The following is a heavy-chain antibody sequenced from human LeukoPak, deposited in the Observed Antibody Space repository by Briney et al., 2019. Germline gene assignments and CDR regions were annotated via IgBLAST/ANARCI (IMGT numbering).Heavy chain of an antibody. D-gene: IGHD4-23*01. CDR1: GYTFSNYG. Sequence: GASVKVSCKASGYTFSNYGISWVRQAPGQGLEWMGWISAYNGNTNYAQKLQGRVTMTTDTSTSTAYMELRSLRSDDTAVYYCARKGYGGNSDYMDVWGKGTTVTVSS. CDR2: ISAYNGNT. CDR3: ARKGYGGNSDYMDV. J-gene: IGHJ6*03. V-gene: IGHV1-18*01.